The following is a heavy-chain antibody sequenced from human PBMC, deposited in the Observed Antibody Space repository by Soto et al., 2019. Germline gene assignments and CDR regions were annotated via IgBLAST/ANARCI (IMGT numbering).Heavy chain of an antibody. J-gene: IGHJ4*02. CDR2: LSGDSTGT. D-gene: IGHD3-22*01. CDR3: AKGSSASRPYYFDY. CDR1: GLIFSIYV. V-gene: IGHV3-23*01. Sequence: EVQLLESGGGLVQPGGSLRLSCAASGLIFSIYVMRWVRRARGEGREWVTALSGDSTGTYYADSVKGRFTISRDNSKNTLYLQMNSLRADDTAVYYCAKGSSASRPYYFDYWGQGTLVTVSS.